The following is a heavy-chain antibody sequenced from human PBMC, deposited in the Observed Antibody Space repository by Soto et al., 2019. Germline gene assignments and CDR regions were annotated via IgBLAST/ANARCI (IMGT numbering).Heavy chain of an antibody. V-gene: IGHV4-34*01. Sequence: SETLSLTCAVYGGSFSGYYWSWIRQPPGKGLEWVGEINHSGSTYYNPSLKSRVTISVDTSKNQFSLKLSSVTAADTAVYYCARGGITIFGVVPPNWFDPWGQGTLVTVSS. CDR3: ARGGITIFGVVPPNWFDP. J-gene: IGHJ5*02. CDR2: INHSGST. D-gene: IGHD3-3*01. CDR1: GGSFSGYY.